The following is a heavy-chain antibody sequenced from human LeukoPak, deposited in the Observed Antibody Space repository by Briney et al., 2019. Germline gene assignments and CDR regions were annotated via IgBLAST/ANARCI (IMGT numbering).Heavy chain of an antibody. V-gene: IGHV4-4*02. CDR3: AGLVGRYSSGLYYYYFDY. CDR1: GDSINSLDL. J-gene: IGHJ4*02. D-gene: IGHD3-22*01. Sequence: SETLSLTCTVSGDSINSLDLWGWVRQPPGKGLEWIGEMYLSGTTHSNPSVKSRVTISIDKSKNQFFLNLSSVTAADTAVYYCAGLVGRYSSGLYYYYFDYWGQGTLVTVSS. CDR2: MYLSGTT.